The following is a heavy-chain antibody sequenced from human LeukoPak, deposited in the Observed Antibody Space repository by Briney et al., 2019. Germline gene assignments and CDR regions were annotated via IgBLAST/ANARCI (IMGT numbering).Heavy chain of an antibody. J-gene: IGHJ6*02. CDR3: ARDGYYGLGTDYYGMDV. V-gene: IGHV3-7*05. Sequence: GGSLRLSCAASGFTFSNYWMSWVRQAPGKGLEWVANIKQDGSEKYYVDSVKGRFTISRDNARNSLHLQMNSLRAEDTAVYYCARDGYYGLGTDYYGMDVWGQGTTVTVSS. CDR2: IKQDGSEK. D-gene: IGHD3-10*01. CDR1: GFTFSNYW.